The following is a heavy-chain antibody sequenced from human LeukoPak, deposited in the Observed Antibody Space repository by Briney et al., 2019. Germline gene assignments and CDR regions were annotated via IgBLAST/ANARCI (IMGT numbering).Heavy chain of an antibody. D-gene: IGHD6-13*01. V-gene: IGHV4-59*01. CDR1: GGSISSYY. J-gene: IGHJ4*02. CDR2: IYYSGST. Sequence: PSETLSLTCSVSGGSISSYYWSWIRQPPGKGLEWIGYIYYSGSTNYNPSLKSRVTISVDTSKNQFSLKLSSVTAADTAVYYCARVQQLVQSFDYWGQGTLVTVSS. CDR3: ARVQQLVQSFDY.